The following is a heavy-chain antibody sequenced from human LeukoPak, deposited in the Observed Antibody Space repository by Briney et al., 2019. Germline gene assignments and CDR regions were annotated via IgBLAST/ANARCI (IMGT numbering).Heavy chain of an antibody. V-gene: IGHV4-30-4*08. CDR3: VIAADDAFDI. J-gene: IGHJ3*02. CDR2: IYYSGST. D-gene: IGHD6-13*01. CDR1: GGSISSGGYY. Sequence: PSETLSLTCTVSGGSISSGGYYWSWIRQPPGKGLEWIGYIYYSGSTYYNPSLKSRVTISVDTSKNQFSLKLSSVTAADTAVYYCVIAADDAFDIWGQGTMVTVSS.